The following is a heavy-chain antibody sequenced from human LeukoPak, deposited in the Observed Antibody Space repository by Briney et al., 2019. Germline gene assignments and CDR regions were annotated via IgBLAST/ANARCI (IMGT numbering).Heavy chain of an antibody. Sequence: GGSLTLSCAPSGFTFTDYSMNWVRQAPGKGLEWVAHISTVSTYTHYTDSVKGRFTISRDNRKNLLYLQMSSLGAEDTAVYYCARDGSGFYHYYYRDLWGKGTRVTVSS. CDR1: GFTFTDYS. D-gene: IGHD2/OR15-2a*01. J-gene: IGHJ6*03. CDR2: ISTVSTYT. CDR3: ARDGSGFYHYYYRDL. V-gene: IGHV3-21*01.